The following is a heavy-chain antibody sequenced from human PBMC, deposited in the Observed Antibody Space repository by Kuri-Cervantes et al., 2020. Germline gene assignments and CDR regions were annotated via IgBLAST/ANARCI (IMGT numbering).Heavy chain of an antibody. J-gene: IGHJ3*02. V-gene: IGHV4-34*01. D-gene: IGHD2-21*02. CDR3: ATRGVYCGGDCYPGDAFDI. CDR2: INHSGST. CDR1: GGSISGYY. Sequence: SETLSLTCAVSGGSISGYYWSWIRQPPGKGLEWIGEINHSGSTNYNPSLKSRVTISVDTSKDQFSLKLSSVTAADTAVYYCATRGVYCGGDCYPGDAFDIWGQGTMVTVSS.